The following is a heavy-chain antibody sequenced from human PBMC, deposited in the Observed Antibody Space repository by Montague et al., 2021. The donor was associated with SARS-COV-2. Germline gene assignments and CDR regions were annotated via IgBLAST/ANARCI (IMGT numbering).Heavy chain of an antibody. CDR1: GDSIESHY. CDR2: ISYSGST. Sequence: SETLSLTCTVFGDSIESHYWSWIRQPPGKGQEWIGYISYSGSTNYNPSLKSRVTMSVDTSKNHFSLKLNSVTAADTAVYYCARDGCSGGSCYYNWFDPWGQGTLVTVSS. J-gene: IGHJ5*02. D-gene: IGHD2-15*01. V-gene: IGHV4-59*11. CDR3: ARDGCSGGSCYYNWFDP.